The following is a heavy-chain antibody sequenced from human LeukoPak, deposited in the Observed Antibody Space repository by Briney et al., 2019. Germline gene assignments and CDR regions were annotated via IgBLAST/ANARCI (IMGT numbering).Heavy chain of an antibody. CDR1: GGSISSYY. J-gene: IGHJ4*02. D-gene: IGHD3-22*01. CDR2: IYYIGTT. CDR3: ATSTPCSSYDSSGYYPFAY. Sequence: SETLSLTCTVSGGSISSYYWSSIRQPPGKGLEWIVYIYYIGTTTSNPSLKSRLTISVDTPTTQFSPKLSSVTAADTAVYYCATSTPCSSYDSSGYYPFAYWGQGTLVTVSS. V-gene: IGHV4-59*08.